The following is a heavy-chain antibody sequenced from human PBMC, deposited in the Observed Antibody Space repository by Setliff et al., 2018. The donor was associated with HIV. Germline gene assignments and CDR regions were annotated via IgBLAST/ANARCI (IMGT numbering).Heavy chain of an antibody. CDR2: IGTGGDT. CDR1: GFAFSDYD. V-gene: IGHV3-13*01. J-gene: IGHJ6*02. D-gene: IGHD6-6*01. CDR3: TRELNGHTSSHYYFGLDV. Sequence: GGSLSLSCATSGFAFSDYDFHWVRQVTGEGLEWVSAIGTGGDTYYAASVKGRFTISRENAKNSLYLQMNNVRAGDTAAYYCTRELNGHTSSHYYFGLDVWGQGTTVTVSS.